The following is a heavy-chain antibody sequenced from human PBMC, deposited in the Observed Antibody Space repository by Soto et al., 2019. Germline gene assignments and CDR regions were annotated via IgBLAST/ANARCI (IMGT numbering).Heavy chain of an antibody. CDR2: ISGSGGST. CDR1: GFTFSSYA. Sequence: GGSLRLSCAASGFTFSSYAMSWVRQAPGKGLEWVSAISGSGGSTYYADSVKGRFTISRDNSKNTLYLQMNSLRAEDTAVYYYAKDGFNIVGVPAAMRFGYYYYMDGWGKGTTVTVSS. CDR3: AKDGFNIVGVPAAMRFGYYYYMDG. J-gene: IGHJ6*03. D-gene: IGHD2-2*01. V-gene: IGHV3-23*01.